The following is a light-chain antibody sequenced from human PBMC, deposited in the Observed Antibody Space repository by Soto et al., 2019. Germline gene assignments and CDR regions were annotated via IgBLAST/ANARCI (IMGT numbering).Light chain of an antibody. Sequence: QSVLTQPASVSGSPGQSITISCTGTSSDVGSYNLVSWYQQHQGKAPKLMIYEGSKRPSGVSNRFSGSKSGNTASLTISGLQAEDEADYYCCSYAGSVYVFGTGTKLTVL. J-gene: IGLJ1*01. CDR2: EGS. V-gene: IGLV2-23*01. CDR3: CSYAGSVYV. CDR1: SSDVGSYNL.